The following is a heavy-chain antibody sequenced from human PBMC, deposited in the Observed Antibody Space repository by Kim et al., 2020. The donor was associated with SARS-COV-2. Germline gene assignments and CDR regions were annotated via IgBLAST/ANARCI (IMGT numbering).Heavy chain of an antibody. J-gene: IGHJ4*02. CDR2: ISYDGSNK. D-gene: IGHD4-17*01. Sequence: GGSLRLSCAASGFTFSSYAMHWVRQAPGKGLEWVAVISYDGSNKYYADSVKGRFTISRDNSKNTLHLQMNSLRAEDTAVYYCARMITMTTVTTYFDYWSQGTPVTVSS. CDR3: ARMITMTTVTTYFDY. V-gene: IGHV3-30*04. CDR1: GFTFSSYA.